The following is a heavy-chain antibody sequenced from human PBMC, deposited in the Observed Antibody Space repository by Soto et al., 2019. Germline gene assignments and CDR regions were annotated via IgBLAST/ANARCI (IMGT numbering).Heavy chain of an antibody. D-gene: IGHD3-22*01. J-gene: IGHJ4*02. Sequence: EVQLLESGGGLVQPGGSLRLSCAASGFTFSSYAMSWVRQAPGKGLEWVSAISGSGGSTYYADSVKGRFTISRDNSKNTLYLQMNSLRAEDTAVYYCAKALGYFYVLSGSILDYWGQGSLVTVSS. CDR2: ISGSGGST. CDR1: GFTFSSYA. CDR3: AKALGYFYVLSGSILDY. V-gene: IGHV3-23*01.